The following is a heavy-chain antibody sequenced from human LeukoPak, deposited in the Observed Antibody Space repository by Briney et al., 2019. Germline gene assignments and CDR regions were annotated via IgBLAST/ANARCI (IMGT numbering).Heavy chain of an antibody. CDR1: GFTFSSYA. V-gene: IGHV3-21*01. CDR3: ARGGEPVGFDY. D-gene: IGHD1-26*01. Sequence: GGSLRLSCAASGFTFSSYAMNWVRQAPGKGLEWVSSISSSSSYIYYADSVKGRFTISRDNAKNSLSLQMNSLRAEDTAVYYCARGGEPVGFDYWGQGTLVTVSS. J-gene: IGHJ4*02. CDR2: ISSSSSYI.